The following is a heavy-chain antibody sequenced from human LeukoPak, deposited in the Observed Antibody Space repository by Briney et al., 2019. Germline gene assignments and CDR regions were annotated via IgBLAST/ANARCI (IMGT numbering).Heavy chain of an antibody. CDR3: AKHYTGSSRPYDS. V-gene: IGHV3-23*01. CDR2: ISISGGST. D-gene: IGHD6-13*01. J-gene: IGHJ4*02. CDR1: GFTFSSYA. Sequence: PGGSLRLSCAASGFTFSSYAMGWVRQAPGKGLEWVSVISISGGSTNYADSVKGRFTISRDNSKNALYLHMNSLRAEDTAIYYCAKHYTGSSRPYDSWGQGTLVTVSS.